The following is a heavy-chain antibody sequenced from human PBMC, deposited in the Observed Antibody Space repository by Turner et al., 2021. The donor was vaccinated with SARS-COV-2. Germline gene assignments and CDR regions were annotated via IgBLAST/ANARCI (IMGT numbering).Heavy chain of an antibody. D-gene: IGHD3-22*01. CDR1: GVSITSTNFF. CDR3: ARLYHHDTSGVDF. J-gene: IGHJ4*02. Sequence: PPPEFGPGLGKASGTLSLSCPFPGVSITSTNFFWGWIRQSPGKGLEWMGTFSYSGSTFYNPSFKGRVTMSADPSKRQFFLRLTSVTAADTAVYYCARLYHHDTSGVDFWGQGTQVTVSS. V-gene: IGHV4-39*01. CDR2: FSYSGST.